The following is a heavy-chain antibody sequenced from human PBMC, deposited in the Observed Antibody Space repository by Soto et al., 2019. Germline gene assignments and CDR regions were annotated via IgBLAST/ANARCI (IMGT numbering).Heavy chain of an antibody. Sequence: PSETLSLTCTVSGGSISNYYWSWIRQSPGKGLEWIGYISYIGTTNYNPSLKSRVTISVDTSKNQFSLRPTSVTAADTAVYYCVRGGGGYGNGMIDYWGQGTPVTVSS. D-gene: IGHD5-18*01. J-gene: IGHJ4*02. CDR3: VRGGGGYGNGMIDY. CDR1: GGSISNYY. V-gene: IGHV4-59*01. CDR2: ISYIGTT.